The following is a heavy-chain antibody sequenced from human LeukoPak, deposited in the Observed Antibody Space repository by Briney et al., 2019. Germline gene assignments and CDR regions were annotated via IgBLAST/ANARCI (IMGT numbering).Heavy chain of an antibody. CDR1: GGSISSYY. Sequence: PSETLSLTCTVSGGSISSYYWSWIRQPPGKGLEWIGYIYYSGSTNYNPSLKSRVTISVDTSKNQFSLKLSSVTAADTAVYYCARKGVVNADAFDIWGQGTMVTVSS. J-gene: IGHJ3*02. CDR3: ARKGVVNADAFDI. V-gene: IGHV4-59*08. D-gene: IGHD3-3*01. CDR2: IYYSGST.